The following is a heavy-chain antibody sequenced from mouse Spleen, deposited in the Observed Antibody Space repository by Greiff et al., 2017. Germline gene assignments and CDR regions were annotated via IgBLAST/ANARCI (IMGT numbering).Heavy chain of an antibody. D-gene: IGHD4-1*01. CDR3: ARAGTGWFAY. CDR1: GYSFTGYY. CDR2: INPSTGGT. J-gene: IGHJ3*01. Sequence: VQLQQSGPELVKPGASVKISCKASGYSFTGYYMNWVKQSPEKSLEWIGEINPSTGGTTYNQKFKAKATLTVDKSSSTAYMQLKSLTSEDSAVYYCARAGTGWFAYWGQGTLVTVSA. V-gene: IGHV1-42*01.